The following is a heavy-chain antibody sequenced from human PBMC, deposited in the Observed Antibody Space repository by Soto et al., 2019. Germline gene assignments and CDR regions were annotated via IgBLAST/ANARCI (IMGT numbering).Heavy chain of an antibody. J-gene: IGHJ5*02. CDR2: IYYTGKT. CDR1: GNYIHVGGYY. D-gene: IGHD2-2*01. Sequence: SETLSLTCSVSGNYIHVGGYYWTWIRQRPGKGLEWMGYIYYTGKTYYNPSLESRLTMSVDRSKNQFSLRLTSVTAADTAVYFCGRDLTSNANCIDPWGQGTLVTVSS. V-gene: IGHV4-30-4*01. CDR3: GRDLTSNANCIDP.